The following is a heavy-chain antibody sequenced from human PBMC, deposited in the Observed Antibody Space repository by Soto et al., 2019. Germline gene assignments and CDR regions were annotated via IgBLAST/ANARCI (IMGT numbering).Heavy chain of an antibody. CDR1: GFAFGNYA. Sequence: PVGSPRLACTVSGFAFGNYAMGWIRQAPGKGLEWVGFIRSQVFGGTAEYAASAKGRFTISRDDSQSIAYLQMNGLKTEDPALNYCARAGCGCDCYPPRLFEYWPQGS. V-gene: IGHV3-49*03. J-gene: IGHJ1*01. CDR2: IRSQVFGGTA. D-gene: IGHD2-21*02. CDR3: ARAGCGCDCYPPRLFEY.